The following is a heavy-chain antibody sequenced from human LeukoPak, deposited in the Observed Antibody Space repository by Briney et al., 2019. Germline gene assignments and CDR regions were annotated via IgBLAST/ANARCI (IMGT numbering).Heavy chain of an antibody. Sequence: ASVKVSCKVSGYTLTELSMHWVRQAPGKGLGWMGGFDPEDGETIYAQKFQGRVTVTEDTSTDTAYMELSSLRSEDTAVYYCATGRIAVAWVPPDYWGQGTLVTVSS. CDR2: FDPEDGET. CDR1: GYTLTELS. V-gene: IGHV1-24*01. CDR3: ATGRIAVAWVPPDY. D-gene: IGHD6-19*01. J-gene: IGHJ4*02.